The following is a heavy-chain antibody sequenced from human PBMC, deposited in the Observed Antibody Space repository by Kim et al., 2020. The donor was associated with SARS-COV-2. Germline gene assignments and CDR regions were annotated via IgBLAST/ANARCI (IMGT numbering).Heavy chain of an antibody. V-gene: IGHV3-74*01. J-gene: IGHJ3*02. Sequence: EGLSPSNAYSCEARFTCSRDNAKNNLYLQVNSLRAEDTALYYCVRGAFDIWGQGTMVTVSS. CDR2: EGLSP. CDR3: VRGAFDI.